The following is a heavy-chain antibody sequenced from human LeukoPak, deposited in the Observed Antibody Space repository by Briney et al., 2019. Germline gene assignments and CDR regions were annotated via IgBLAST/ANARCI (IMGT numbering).Heavy chain of an antibody. CDR2: INSKTDGRTT. Sequence: PGGTLSLSCAASVFTFIHAWMTWVRQAPVKGLASVGRINSKTDGRTTDYAAPVKGRFTISRDDSKNTLYLQMNSLKTDDTAVYYCTTEGVVVAATIDCWGQGTLVTVPS. D-gene: IGHD2-15*01. CDR3: TTEGVVVAATIDC. CDR1: VFTFIHAW. V-gene: IGHV3-15*01. J-gene: IGHJ4*02.